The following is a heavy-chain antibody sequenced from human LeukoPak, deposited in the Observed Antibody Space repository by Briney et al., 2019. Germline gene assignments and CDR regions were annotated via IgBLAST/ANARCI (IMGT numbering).Heavy chain of an antibody. CDR2: IYTSGST. CDR3: ARAHISSRGSGSYYNSYYYYGMDV. Sequence: PSQTLSLTCTVSGGSISSGSYYWSWIRQPAGKGLEWIGRIYTSGSTNYNPSLKSRVTISVDTSKNQFSLKLSSVTAADTAVYYCARAHISSRGSGSYYNSYYYYGMDVWGKGTTVTVSS. V-gene: IGHV4-61*02. J-gene: IGHJ6*04. D-gene: IGHD3-10*01. CDR1: GGSISSGSYY.